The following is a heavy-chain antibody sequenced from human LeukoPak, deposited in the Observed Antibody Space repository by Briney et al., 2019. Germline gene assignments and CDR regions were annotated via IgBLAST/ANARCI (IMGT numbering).Heavy chain of an antibody. V-gene: IGHV4-34*01. Sequence: SETLSLTCAVYGGSFSGYYWSWIRQPPGNGLEWIGEINHSGSTNYNPSLKSRVTISVDTSKNQFSLKLSSVTAADTAVYYCARPRGYSGYEWFNWFDPWGQGTLVTVSS. D-gene: IGHD5-12*01. CDR1: GGSFSGYY. CDR2: INHSGST. J-gene: IGHJ5*02. CDR3: ARPRGYSGYEWFNWFDP.